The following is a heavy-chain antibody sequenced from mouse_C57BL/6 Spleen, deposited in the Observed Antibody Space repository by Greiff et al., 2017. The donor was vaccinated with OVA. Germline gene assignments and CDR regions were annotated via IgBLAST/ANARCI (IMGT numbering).Heavy chain of an antibody. J-gene: IGHJ3*01. D-gene: IGHD3-3*01. V-gene: IGHV1-69*01. Sequence: VQLQQPGAALVMPGASVKLSCTSSGSTFPSYSMHLVKQRPGPVLAWIGEIDPSDSYTNYNQKFKGKSTLTVDKSSSTAYMQLSSLTSEDSAVYYCARGDPPFAYWGQGTLVTVSA. CDR3: ARGDPPFAY. CDR1: GSTFPSYS. CDR2: IDPSDSYT.